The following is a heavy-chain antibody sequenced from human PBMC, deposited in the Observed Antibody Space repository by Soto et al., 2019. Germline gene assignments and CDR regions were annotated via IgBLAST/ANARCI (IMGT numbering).Heavy chain of an antibody. J-gene: IGHJ4*02. CDR3: ASISPGMPAQTRLVY. CDR1: GGTFSSYA. V-gene: IGHV1-69*06. D-gene: IGHD2-2*01. Sequence: ASVKVSCKACGGTFSSYASSWVRQAPGQGLEWMGGIIPIFGTANYAQKFQGRVTITADKSTSTAYMELSSLRSEDTAVYYCASISPGMPAQTRLVYFGPRTLVTFCS. CDR2: IIPIFGTA.